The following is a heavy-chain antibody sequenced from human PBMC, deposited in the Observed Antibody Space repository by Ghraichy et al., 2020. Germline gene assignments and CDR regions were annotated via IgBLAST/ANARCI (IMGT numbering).Heavy chain of an antibody. CDR3: AKAHYYDSSGWSDYYYYGMDV. Sequence: GGSLRLSCAASGFTFSSYAMSWVRQAPGKGLEWVSAISGSGGSTYYADSVKGRFTISRDNSKNTLYLQMNSLRAEDTAVYYCAKAHYYDSSGWSDYYYYGMDVWGQGTTVTVSS. V-gene: IGHV3-23*01. D-gene: IGHD3-22*01. J-gene: IGHJ6*02. CDR2: ISGSGGST. CDR1: GFTFSSYA.